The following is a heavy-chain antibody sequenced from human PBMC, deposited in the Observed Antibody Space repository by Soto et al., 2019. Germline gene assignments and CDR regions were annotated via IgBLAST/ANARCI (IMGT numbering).Heavy chain of an antibody. CDR3: ARLIAVAGGYFDS. V-gene: IGHV5-51*01. CDR1: GDSFINYW. J-gene: IGHJ4*02. Sequence: EVQLVQSGAEVKKPGESLKISCKASGDSFINYWIGWLRQMPGKGLEWMGIIYPGDSYTTYSPSFQGQVTISADKSISTAYLQWSRLQASDTATYYCARLIAVAGGYFDSWGQGTLVSVSS. D-gene: IGHD6-19*01. CDR2: IYPGDSYT.